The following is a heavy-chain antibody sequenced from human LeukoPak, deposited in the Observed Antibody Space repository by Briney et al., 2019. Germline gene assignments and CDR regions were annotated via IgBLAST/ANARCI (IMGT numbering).Heavy chain of an antibody. CDR2: ITGSGRGT. V-gene: IGHV3-23*01. CDR1: GLTFSNYA. CDR3: SKDPNGDYVGAFDM. J-gene: IGHJ3*02. Sequence: PGGSLRLSCTASGLTFSNYATTWVRQAPGKGLEWVSSITGSGRGTYYADSVKGRFGVSRDNSQNTVFLHMSSLRADDTALYYCSKDPNGDYVGAFDMWGPGTMVTVSS. D-gene: IGHD2-21*02.